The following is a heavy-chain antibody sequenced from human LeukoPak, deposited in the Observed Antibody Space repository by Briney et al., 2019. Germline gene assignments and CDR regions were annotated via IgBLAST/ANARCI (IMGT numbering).Heavy chain of an antibody. CDR3: ARGPGAFDI. Sequence: GGSLGLSCAASGFTFSSYGMHWVRQAPGKGLEWVAVIWYDGSNKYYADSVKGRFTISRDNSKNTLYLQMNSLRAEDTAVYYCARGPGAFDIWGQGTMVTVSS. CDR2: IWYDGSNK. V-gene: IGHV3-33*01. J-gene: IGHJ3*02. CDR1: GFTFSSYG.